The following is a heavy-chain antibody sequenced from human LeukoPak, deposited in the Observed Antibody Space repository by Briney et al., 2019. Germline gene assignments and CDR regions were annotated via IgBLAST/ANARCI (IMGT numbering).Heavy chain of an antibody. V-gene: IGHV1-69*04. J-gene: IGHJ4*02. Sequence: SVKVSCKASGGTFSSYAISWVRQAPGQGLEWMGRIIPILGIANYAQKFQGRVAITADKSTSTAYMELSSLRSEDTAVYYCATRTTVTPKAYFDYWGQGTLVTVSS. CDR2: IIPILGIA. CDR1: GGTFSSYA. D-gene: IGHD4-11*01. CDR3: ATRTTVTPKAYFDY.